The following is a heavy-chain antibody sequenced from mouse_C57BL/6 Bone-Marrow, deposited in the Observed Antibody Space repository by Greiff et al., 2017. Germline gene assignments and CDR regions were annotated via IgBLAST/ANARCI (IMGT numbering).Heavy chain of an antibody. D-gene: IGHD2-1*01. J-gene: IGHJ2*01. Sequence: VQLQQSGAELARPGASVKMSCKASGYTFTSYTMHWVKQRPGQGLEWIGYINPSSGYTKYNQKFKDKATLTADKSSSTAYMQLSRLTSEDSAVYYCARTTMAPVDYWGQGTTLTVSS. CDR1: GYTFTSYT. CDR3: ARTTMAPVDY. CDR2: INPSSGYT. V-gene: IGHV1-4*01.